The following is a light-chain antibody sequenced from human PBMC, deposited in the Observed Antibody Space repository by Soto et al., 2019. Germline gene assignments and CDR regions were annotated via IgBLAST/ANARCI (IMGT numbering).Light chain of an antibody. CDR1: QSISCT. V-gene: IGKV3-15*01. Sequence: EIVMAQSPATLSVSPGGRATLSCRASQSISCTLAWYQQKPGQAPRLLIYGASTRATDMPGTFSGRGSGTEFTLTITSLRPEDFGVYYCQQYRSWPRTFGQGTKVDIK. CDR3: QQYRSWPRT. J-gene: IGKJ1*01. CDR2: GAS.